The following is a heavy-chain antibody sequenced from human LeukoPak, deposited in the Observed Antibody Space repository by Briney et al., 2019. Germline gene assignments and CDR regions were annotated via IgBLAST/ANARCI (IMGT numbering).Heavy chain of an antibody. V-gene: IGHV4-39*01. Sequence: SETLSLTRTVSGGSISSSSYYWGWIRQPPGKGLEWIGSIYYSRSTYYNPSLKSRVTISVDTSKNQFSLKLSSVTAADTAVYYCARRGFGGLVTNWFDPWGQGTLVTVSS. D-gene: IGHD3-10*01. J-gene: IGHJ5*02. CDR2: IYYSRST. CDR1: GGSISSSSYY. CDR3: ARRGFGGLVTNWFDP.